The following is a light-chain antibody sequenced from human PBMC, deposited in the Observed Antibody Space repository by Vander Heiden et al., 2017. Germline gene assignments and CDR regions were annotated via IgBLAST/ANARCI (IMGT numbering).Light chain of an antibody. CDR2: ENN. Sequence: QSVLTQPPSVSAAPGQKVTIPCSGSRSDIGNNYVSWYQQLPGTAPKLLIYENNRRPSGIPDRFSGSKSGTSATLVITGLQTGDEADYYCETWDSSLSAVVFGGGTKLTVL. V-gene: IGLV1-51*02. J-gene: IGLJ2*01. CDR3: ETWDSSLSAVV. CDR1: RSDIGNNY.